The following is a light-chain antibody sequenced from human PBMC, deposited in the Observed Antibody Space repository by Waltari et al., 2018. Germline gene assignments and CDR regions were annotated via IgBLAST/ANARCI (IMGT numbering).Light chain of an antibody. CDR2: DVS. V-gene: IGLV2-14*01. J-gene: IGLJ1*01. CDR1: SSDVGGYNY. Sequence: QSALTQPASVSGSPGQSITISCTGTSSDVGGYNYVSWYQQHPGKAPKLIIYDVSNRPSGVSNRFSGSKSGNTASLTIAGLQAEDEADYYCNSYTISSTLGVFGTGTKVTVL. CDR3: NSYTISSTLGV.